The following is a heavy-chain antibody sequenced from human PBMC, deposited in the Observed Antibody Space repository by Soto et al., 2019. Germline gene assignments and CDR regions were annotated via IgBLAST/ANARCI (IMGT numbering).Heavy chain of an antibody. D-gene: IGHD1-26*01. V-gene: IGHV3-30*04. CDR1: GFSFSISP. CDR2: ISDYVDKR. Sequence: PGGSLKLSCAASGFSFSISPMHWVRQPPGKGLEWVALISDYVDKRYYADSCRGRLIISSDNSKDTLYLQMNSLGPDDTAVYFCAKARVRIVGADSFDYWGQGTPVTVSS. J-gene: IGHJ4*02. CDR3: AKARVRIVGADSFDY.